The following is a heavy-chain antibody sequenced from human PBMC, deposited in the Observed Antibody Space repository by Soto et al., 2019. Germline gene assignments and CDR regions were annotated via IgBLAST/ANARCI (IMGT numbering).Heavy chain of an antibody. V-gene: IGHV3-33*03. CDR1: RFIFVTYT. J-gene: IGHJ4*02. CDR2: TMFDGSAK. Sequence: GGSLRLSCEASRFIFVTYTMHWIRQAPGKGLEWVALTMFDGSAKYYGDSVKGRFTISRDNSKKTLFLQMDSLTVEDTAIYYCAGGPRDGFNFRPDYWGQGTPVTVSS. CDR3: AGGPRDGFNFRPDY. D-gene: IGHD3-16*01.